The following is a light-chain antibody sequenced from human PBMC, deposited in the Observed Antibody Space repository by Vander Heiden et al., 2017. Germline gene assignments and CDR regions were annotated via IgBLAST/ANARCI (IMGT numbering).Light chain of an antibody. Sequence: DIKMTQSPSSLSASVRDRVTITCRASQSISSYLNWYQQKPGKAPKLLIYAASSLQSGVPSRFSGSGSGTDFTLTISRLQPEDFATYYCQQSDSIPRTFGHGTKVDIK. CDR1: QSISSY. CDR3: QQSDSIPRT. J-gene: IGKJ3*01. CDR2: AAS. V-gene: IGKV1-39*01.